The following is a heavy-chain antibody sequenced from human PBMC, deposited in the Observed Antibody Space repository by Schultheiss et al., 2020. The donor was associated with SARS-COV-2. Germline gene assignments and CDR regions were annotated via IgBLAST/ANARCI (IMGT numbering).Heavy chain of an antibody. J-gene: IGHJ4*02. CDR2: VHYSGNT. CDR1: GDSINNYY. CDR3: ARARGSIL. V-gene: IGHV4-59*01. Sequence: SETLSLTCSVSGDSINNYYWSWIRQSAGKGLEWIGYVHYSGNTNYNPSLKSRVTISVDTSRNQFSLKLSSVTAADTAVYYCARARGSILWGQGTLVTVSS. D-gene: IGHD2/OR15-2a*01.